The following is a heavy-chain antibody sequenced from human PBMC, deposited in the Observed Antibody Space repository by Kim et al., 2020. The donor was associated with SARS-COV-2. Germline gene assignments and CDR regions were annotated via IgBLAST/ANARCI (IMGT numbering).Heavy chain of an antibody. Sequence: GGSLRLSCAASGFTFSSYAMSWVRQAPGKGLEWVSAISGSGGSTYYADSVKGRFTISRDNSKNTLYLQMNSLRAEDTAVYYCAKGRDPYYYYGMDVWGQGTPVTVSS. CDR2: ISGSGGST. J-gene: IGHJ6*02. CDR3: AKGRDPYYYYGMDV. V-gene: IGHV3-23*01. CDR1: GFTFSSYA.